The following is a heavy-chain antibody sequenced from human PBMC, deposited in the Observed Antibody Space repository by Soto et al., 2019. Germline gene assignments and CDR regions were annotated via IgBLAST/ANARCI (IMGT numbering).Heavy chain of an antibody. J-gene: IGHJ4*02. D-gene: IGHD3-16*01. Sequence: ETLSLTCGVSGDSINSKNWWSWVRQSPEKGLEWIGETYYRGTTNYNPSLKSRVTISLDKSQNQLSLKLRFVTAADTAMYYCASGNRESFAIDHWGRRTLVTVSS. CDR3: ASGNRESFAIDH. CDR2: TYYRGTT. V-gene: IGHV4-4*02. CDR1: GDSINSKNW.